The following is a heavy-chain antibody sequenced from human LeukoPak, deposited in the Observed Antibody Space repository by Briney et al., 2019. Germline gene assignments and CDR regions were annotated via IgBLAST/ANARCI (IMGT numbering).Heavy chain of an antibody. CDR2: MNPNSGNT. CDR3: ARGSRYSGSYKKYYFDY. J-gene: IGHJ4*02. CDR1: GYTFTSYG. D-gene: IGHD1-26*01. Sequence: ASVKVSCKASGYTFTSYGISWVRQAPGQGLEWMGWMNPNSGNTGYAQKFQGRVTITRNTSISTAYMELSSLRSEDTAVYYCARGSRYSGSYKKYYFDYWGQGTLVTVSS. V-gene: IGHV1-8*03.